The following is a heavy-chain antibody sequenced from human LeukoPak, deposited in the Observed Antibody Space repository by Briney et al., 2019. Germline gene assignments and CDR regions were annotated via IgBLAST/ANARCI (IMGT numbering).Heavy chain of an antibody. J-gene: IGHJ4*02. CDR2: IKDDGSEK. Sequence: GGSLRLSCAASGFTFSSYWMSWVRQAPGKGLEWVANIKDDGSEKCYVDSVKGRFAISGDNAKNSLYLQMSSLRAEDTAVYYCAGGRGWYHIEYWGQGTLVTVPS. D-gene: IGHD6-19*01. CDR3: AGGRGWYHIEY. V-gene: IGHV3-7*03. CDR1: GFTFSSYW.